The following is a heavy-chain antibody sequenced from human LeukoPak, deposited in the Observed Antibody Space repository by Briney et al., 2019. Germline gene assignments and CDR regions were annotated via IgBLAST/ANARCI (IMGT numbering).Heavy chain of an antibody. D-gene: IGHD3-16*01. V-gene: IGHV3-15*01. J-gene: IGHJ4*02. Sequence: PGGSLRLSCAASGFTFSSYSMLWVRQAPGKVLEWVGRIKSKTFGGTTDYAAPVKGRFTISRDDSKNTLYLHMNTLKTEDTAIYYCTTLGAFDYWGQRTLVTVSS. CDR1: GFTFSSYS. CDR3: TTLGAFDY. CDR2: IKSKTFGGTT.